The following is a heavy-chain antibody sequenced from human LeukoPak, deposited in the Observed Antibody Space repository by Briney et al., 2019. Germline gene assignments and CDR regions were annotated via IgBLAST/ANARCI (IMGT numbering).Heavy chain of an antibody. CDR1: GFIASSNY. CDR3: ATGGRSGVALEQ. D-gene: IGHD3-3*01. J-gene: IGHJ4*02. V-gene: IGHV3-53*01. Sequence: PGGSLRLTCVVSGFIASSNYMSWVRQAPGKGLEWISSIYSGGTTHYADSVMGRFTISRDNSRTTLFLQMNSLKAEDTAVYYCATGGRSGVALEQWGQGTLVTVSS. CDR2: IYSGGTT.